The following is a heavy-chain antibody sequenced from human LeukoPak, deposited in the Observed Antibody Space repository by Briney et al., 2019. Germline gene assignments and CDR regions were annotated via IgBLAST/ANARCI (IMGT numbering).Heavy chain of an antibody. CDR1: GGSISSYY. CDR3: ARQDSSGYLWGPGVAFGI. Sequence: SETLSLTCTVSGGSISSYYWSWIRQPPGKGLEWIGYIYYSGSTNYNPSLKSRVTISVDTSKNQFSLKLSSVTAADTAVYYCARQDSSGYLWGPGVAFGIWGQGTMVTVSS. J-gene: IGHJ3*02. V-gene: IGHV4-59*08. D-gene: IGHD3-22*01. CDR2: IYYSGST.